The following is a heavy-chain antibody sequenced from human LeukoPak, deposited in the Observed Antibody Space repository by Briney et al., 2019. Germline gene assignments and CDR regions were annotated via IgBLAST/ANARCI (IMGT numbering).Heavy chain of an antibody. CDR1: GYTFTSYD. D-gene: IGHD3-10*01. Sequence: ASVKVSCKASGYTFTSYDINWVRQATGQGLEWMGWMNPNSGNTGYAQKLQGRVTMTRNTSISTAYMELSSLRSEDTAVYYCARSRAMVRGVIGGNWFDPWGQGTLVTVSS. CDR3: ARSRAMVRGVIGGNWFDP. V-gene: IGHV1-8*01. CDR2: MNPNSGNT. J-gene: IGHJ5*02.